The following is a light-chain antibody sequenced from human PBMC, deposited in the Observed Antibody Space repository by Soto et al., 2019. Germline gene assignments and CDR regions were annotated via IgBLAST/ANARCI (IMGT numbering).Light chain of an antibody. CDR2: EVT. Sequence: QSVLTQPHSSSGFPGQSVTISCTGTSSDVGYYDYVSWYQQHPGKAPKLVIYEVTKRPSGVPDRVSASKSGNTASLTVSGLRAEDEADYYCSSYAGSNNFVFGSGTKVNV. V-gene: IGLV2-8*01. CDR3: SSYAGSNNFV. CDR1: SSDVGYYDY. J-gene: IGLJ1*01.